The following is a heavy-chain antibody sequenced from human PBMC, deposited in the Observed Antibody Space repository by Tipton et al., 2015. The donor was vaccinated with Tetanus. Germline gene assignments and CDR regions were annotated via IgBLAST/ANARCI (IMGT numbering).Heavy chain of an antibody. J-gene: IGHJ4*02. D-gene: IGHD3-16*01. V-gene: IGHV4-4*07. CDR3: AREFAGPNPRNFFNY. CDR2: MYTSGST. CDR1: GDSISSYY. Sequence: TLSLTCTVSGDSISSYYWSWIRQPAWKGLEWIGRMYTSGSTSYNNPSLESRVTMSVDPSKNQFSLKLSSVTAADTAVYYCAREFAGPNPRNFFNYWGRGALVTVSS.